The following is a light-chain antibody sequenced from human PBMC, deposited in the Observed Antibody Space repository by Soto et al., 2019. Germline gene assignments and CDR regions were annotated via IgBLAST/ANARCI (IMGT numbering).Light chain of an antibody. CDR2: AAS. CDR1: QSISSY. CDR3: QQSYSTSVT. Sequence: DIQMTQSPSSLSASLGDRVTITCRASQSISSYLNWYQQKPRKAPKLLIYAASSLQSGVPSRFSGSGSGTDFTLTISSLQPEDFATYYCQQSYSTSVTFGQGTKVDIK. J-gene: IGKJ1*01. V-gene: IGKV1-39*01.